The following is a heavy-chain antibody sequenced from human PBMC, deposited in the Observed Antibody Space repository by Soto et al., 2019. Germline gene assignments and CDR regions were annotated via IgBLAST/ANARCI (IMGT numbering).Heavy chain of an antibody. V-gene: IGHV3-21*01. CDR1: GFTFSSYS. CDR2: ISSSSSYI. J-gene: IGHJ5*02. D-gene: IGHD3-22*01. Sequence: EVQLVESGGGLVKPGGSLRLSCAASGFTFSSYSMNWVRQAPGKGLEWVSSISSSSSYIYYADSVKGRFTISRDNAKNSLYLQMNSLRAEDTAVYDCARDVTSSTYYYLSPGGFDPWGQGTLVTVSS. CDR3: ARDVTSSTYYYLSPGGFDP.